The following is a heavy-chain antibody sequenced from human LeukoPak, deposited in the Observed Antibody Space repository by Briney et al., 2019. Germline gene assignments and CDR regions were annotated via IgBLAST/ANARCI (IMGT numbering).Heavy chain of an antibody. CDR2: INAGNGNT. J-gene: IGHJ6*03. D-gene: IGHD5-12*01. Sequence: ASVKVSCKASGYSFTNYDINWVRQATGQGLEWMGWINAGNGNTKYSQEFQGRVTITRDTSASTAYMELSSLRSEDMAVYYCARDDWATGYMDVWGKGTTVTVSS. CDR3: ARDDWATGYMDV. V-gene: IGHV1-3*03. CDR1: GYSFTNYD.